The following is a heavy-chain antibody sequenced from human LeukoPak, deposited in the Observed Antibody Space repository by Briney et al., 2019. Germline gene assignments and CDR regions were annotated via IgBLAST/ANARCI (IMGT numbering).Heavy chain of an antibody. V-gene: IGHV3-23*01. J-gene: IGHJ4*02. Sequence: PGGSLRLSCAASGFTFSSYAMSWVRQAPGKGLEWVSAISGSGGSTYYADSVKGRFTISRDNSKNTLYLQMNSLRAEDTAVYYCATEDYYYSSGCYSSFYDWGQGTLVTVSS. CDR1: GFTFSSYA. CDR2: ISGSGGST. CDR3: ATEDYYYSSGCYSSFYD. D-gene: IGHD3-22*01.